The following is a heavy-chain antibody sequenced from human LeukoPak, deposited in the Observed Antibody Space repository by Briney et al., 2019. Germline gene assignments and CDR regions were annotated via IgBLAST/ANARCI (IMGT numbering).Heavy chain of an antibody. J-gene: IGHJ4*02. V-gene: IGHV3-11*01. CDR1: GFTFSDYY. D-gene: IGHD3-9*01. CDR2: ISSSSGSTI. CDR3: AKAPGGDFDWLSYFDY. Sequence: GGSLRLSCAASGFTFSDYYMSWIRQAPGRGLEWISYISSSSGSTIYYTDSVKGRFTISRDNAKNSLYLQMNSLRAEDTALYYCAKAPGGDFDWLSYFDYWGQGTLVTVSS.